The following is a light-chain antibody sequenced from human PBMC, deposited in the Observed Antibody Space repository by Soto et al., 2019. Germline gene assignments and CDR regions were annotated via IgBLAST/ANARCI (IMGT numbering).Light chain of an antibody. CDR3: QQYNGYPYT. Sequence: DIQMTQSPSTLSASVGDRVTITCRASQSIRSWLAWYQQKPGKAPKLLIRKASTLETGVPSRLSGSGSGTDFTLTISSLQPEDSATYYCQQYNGYPYTFGQVTKLEIK. J-gene: IGKJ2*01. CDR2: KAS. CDR1: QSIRSW. V-gene: IGKV1-5*03.